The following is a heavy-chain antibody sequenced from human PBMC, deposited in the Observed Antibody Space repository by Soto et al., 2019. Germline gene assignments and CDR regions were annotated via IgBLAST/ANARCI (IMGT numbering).Heavy chain of an antibody. CDR2: SSAFNGIT. D-gene: IGHD2-2*02. V-gene: IGHV1-18*04. Sequence: ASVKVSCKASGYTFTSYGISWVRQAPGQGLEWMGWSSAFNGITKYAQKLQGRVTMTADTSTGTAYMELRSLRSDDTAVYYCARDXGSSTSCYICYYYGMDVWGQGTTVTVSS. CDR3: ARDXGSSTSCYICYYYGMDV. CDR1: GYTFTSYG. J-gene: IGHJ6*02.